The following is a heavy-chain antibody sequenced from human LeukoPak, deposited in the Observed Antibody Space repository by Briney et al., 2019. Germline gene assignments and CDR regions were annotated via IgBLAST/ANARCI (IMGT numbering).Heavy chain of an antibody. CDR2: IHPNNGDT. CDR3: ARDGPAQMVDLDY. V-gene: IGHV1-2*02. Sequence: ASVKVSCKASGYTFSGTGWYLYWLRQAPGQGLECMGWIHPNNGDTAYAQKFEGRVAMTRDTSISTAYMELRRLRPDDTAVFFCARDGPAQMVDLDYWGQGTLVTVSS. D-gene: IGHD3-10*01. J-gene: IGHJ4*02. CDR1: GYTFSGTGWY.